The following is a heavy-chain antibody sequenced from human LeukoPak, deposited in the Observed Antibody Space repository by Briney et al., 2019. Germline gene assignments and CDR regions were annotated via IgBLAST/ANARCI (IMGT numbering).Heavy chain of an antibody. V-gene: IGHV3-64D*06. J-gene: IGHJ3*02. CDR3: VKGGMITFGGVIVNGAFDI. CDR2: ISSNGGST. Sequence: PGGSLRLSCSASGFTFSSYAMHWVRQAPGKGLEYVSAISSNGGSTYYADSVKGRFTISRDNSKNTLYLQMSSLRAEDTAVYYCVKGGMITFGGVIVNGAFDIWGQGTMVTVSS. CDR1: GFTFSSYA. D-gene: IGHD3-16*02.